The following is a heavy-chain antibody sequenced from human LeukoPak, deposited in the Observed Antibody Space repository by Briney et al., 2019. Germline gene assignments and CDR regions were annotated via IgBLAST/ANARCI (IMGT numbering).Heavy chain of an antibody. D-gene: IGHD2-15*01. V-gene: IGHV2-5*01. CDR1: GVALGSIQES. CDR2: IYWNDDK. J-gene: IGHJ1*01. CDR3: ADRRYSSSPPSEYFWH. Sequence: ASGPSLVKPPHTLTPTLTFSGVALGSIQESVCCSRQPPRKALESLAIIYWNDDKRYRLSLTRRMTITKDTFEHQVVTTMTNIDYFDATTYYCADRRYSSSPPSEYFWHWGQGSLVTVSS.